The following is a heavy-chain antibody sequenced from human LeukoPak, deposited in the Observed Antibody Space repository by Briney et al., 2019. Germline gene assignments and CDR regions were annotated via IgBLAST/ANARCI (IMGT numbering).Heavy chain of an antibody. Sequence: GGSLRLSCAASGFTFSGYAMSWVRQAPGKGLEWVSAISGSGGSTDYADSVKGRFTVSRDNSKNTLYLQMNSLRAEDTAVYYCAKDRSLTGTTLYYFDNWGQGTLVTVSS. V-gene: IGHV3-23*01. CDR1: GFTFSGYA. CDR2: ISGSGGST. J-gene: IGHJ4*02. CDR3: AKDRSLTGTTLYYFDN. D-gene: IGHD1-20*01.